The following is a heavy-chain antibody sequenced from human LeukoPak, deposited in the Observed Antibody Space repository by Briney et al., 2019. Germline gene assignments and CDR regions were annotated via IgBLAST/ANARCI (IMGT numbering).Heavy chain of an antibody. Sequence: ASVKVSCKASGYTFTNYAMNWVRQAPGQGLVWMGWINTNAGNPTYAQGFPGWFVFSLDTSVSTAYLQINSLKADDTAVYYCATLGEHDYGGNFDYWGQGTLVTVSS. CDR1: GYTFTNYA. V-gene: IGHV7-4-1*02. J-gene: IGHJ4*02. CDR2: INTNAGNP. CDR3: ATLGEHDYGGNFDY. D-gene: IGHD4-23*01.